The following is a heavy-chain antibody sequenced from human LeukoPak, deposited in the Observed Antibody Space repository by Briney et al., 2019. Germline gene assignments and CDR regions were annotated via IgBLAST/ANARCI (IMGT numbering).Heavy chain of an antibody. CDR2: INHSGST. CDR1: GGSFSGYY. V-gene: IGHV4-34*01. Sequence: SETLSLTCAVYGGSFSGYYWSWIRQPPGKGLEWIGEINHSGSTNYNPSLKSRVTISVDTSKNQFSLKPSSVTAADTAVYYCARGLKGLDSGNFDYWGQGTLVTVSS. D-gene: IGHD2-15*01. J-gene: IGHJ4*02. CDR3: ARGLKGLDSGNFDY.